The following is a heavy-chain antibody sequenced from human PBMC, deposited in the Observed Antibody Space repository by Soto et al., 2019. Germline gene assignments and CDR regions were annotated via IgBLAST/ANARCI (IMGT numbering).Heavy chain of an antibody. CDR1: GFTFSDYG. V-gene: IGHV3-33*01. CDR3: ARDPARGSSFTFDS. J-gene: IGHJ5*01. CDR2: IWYDETNR. Sequence: GGSLRLSCAASGFTFSDYGMHWVRQTPGKGLEWVAVIWYDETNRYYRDSVKGRFTISRDNFKNTLYLQMNSLTVADTAVYHCARDPARGSSFTFDSWGQGTLVTVSS. D-gene: IGHD6-13*01.